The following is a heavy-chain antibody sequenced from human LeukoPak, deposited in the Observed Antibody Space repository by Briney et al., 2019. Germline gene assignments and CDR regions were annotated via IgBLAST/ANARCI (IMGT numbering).Heavy chain of an antibody. CDR3: AKGGVTMVRGVMKKYYFDY. Sequence: GGSLRLSCAASEFSVGSNYMTWVRQAPGKGLEWVSLIYSGGSTYYADSVKGRFTISRDNSKNTLYLQMNSLRAEDTAVYYCAKGGVTMVRGVMKKYYFDYWGQGTLVTVSS. CDR2: IYSGGST. J-gene: IGHJ4*02. D-gene: IGHD3-10*01. CDR1: EFSVGSNY. V-gene: IGHV3-66*01.